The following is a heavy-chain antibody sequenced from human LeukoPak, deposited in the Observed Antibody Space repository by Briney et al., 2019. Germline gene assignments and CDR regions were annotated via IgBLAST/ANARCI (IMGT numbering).Heavy chain of an antibody. D-gene: IGHD2-2*01. CDR1: GYSFTSYW. V-gene: IGHV5-51*01. CDR3: AKDIEVVPAAADYFDY. Sequence: PGGSLRLSCKGSGYSFTSYWIAWVRQMPGKGLEWMGIIYPGDSDTRYSPSFQGQVTISADKSISTAYLQWSSLKASDTAIYYCAKDIEVVPAAADYFDYWGQGTLVTVSS. CDR2: IYPGDSDT. J-gene: IGHJ4*02.